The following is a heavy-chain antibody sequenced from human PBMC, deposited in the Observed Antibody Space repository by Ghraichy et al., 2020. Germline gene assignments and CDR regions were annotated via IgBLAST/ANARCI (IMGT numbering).Heavy chain of an antibody. CDR1: GFTFSSYG. D-gene: IGHD6-19*01. Sequence: GGSLRLSCAASGFTFSSYGMHWVRQAPGKGLEWVAVISYDGSNKYYADSVKGRFTISRDNSKNTLYLQMNSLRAEDTAVYYCAKDLGSGWYNYFDYWGQGTLVTVSS. CDR3: AKDLGSGWYNYFDY. V-gene: IGHV3-30*18. J-gene: IGHJ4*02. CDR2: ISYDGSNK.